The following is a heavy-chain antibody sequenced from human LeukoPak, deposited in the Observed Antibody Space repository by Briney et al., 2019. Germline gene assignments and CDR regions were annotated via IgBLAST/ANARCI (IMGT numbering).Heavy chain of an antibody. V-gene: IGHV1-18*01. D-gene: IGHD3-22*01. Sequence: ASVKVSCKASGYTFTSYGISWVRQAPGQGLEWMGWITAYNDNTYYAQKLQGRVTMTTDTSTSTAYMELRSLRSDDTAVYYCARDGADTMTLDYWGQGTLVTVSS. CDR1: GYTFTSYG. CDR3: ARDGADTMTLDY. J-gene: IGHJ4*02. CDR2: ITAYNDNT.